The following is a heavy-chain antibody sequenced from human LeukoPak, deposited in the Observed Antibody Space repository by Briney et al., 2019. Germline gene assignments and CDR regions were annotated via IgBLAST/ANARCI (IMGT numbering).Heavy chain of an antibody. CDR2: IYTSGST. CDR3: ATTTGVYYYGMDV. CDR1: GGSINSGSYY. D-gene: IGHD1-1*01. J-gene: IGHJ6*02. Sequence: SQTLSLTCTVSGGSINSGSYYWSWIRQPAGKGLEWIGRIYTSGSTNYNPSLKSRVTISVDTSKNQFSLKLSSVTAADTAVYYCATTTGVYYYGMDVWGQGTTVTVSS. V-gene: IGHV4-61*02.